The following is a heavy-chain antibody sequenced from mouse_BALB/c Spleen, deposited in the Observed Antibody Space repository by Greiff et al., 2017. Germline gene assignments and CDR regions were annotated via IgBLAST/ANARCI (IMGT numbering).Heavy chain of an antibody. J-gene: IGHJ3*01. D-gene: IGHD1-1*01. CDR1: GFNIKDTY. CDR3: ARGYGSTPFAY. V-gene: IGHV14-3*02. CDR2: IDPANGNT. Sequence: EVQLQQSGAELVKPGASVKLSCTASGFNIKDTYMHWVKQRPEQGLEWIGRIDPANGNTKYDPKFQGKATITADTSSNTAYLQLSSLTSEDTAVYYCARGYGSTPFAYWGQGTLVTVSA.